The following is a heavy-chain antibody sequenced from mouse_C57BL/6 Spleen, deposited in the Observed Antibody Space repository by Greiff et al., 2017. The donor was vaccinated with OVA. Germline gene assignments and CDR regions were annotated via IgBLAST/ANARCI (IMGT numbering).Heavy chain of an antibody. V-gene: IGHV6-3*01. D-gene: IGHD2-3*01. CDR3: TARYDGYYFDY. CDR1: GFTFSNYW. Sequence: EVQLQQSGGGLVQPGGSMKLSCVASGFTFSNYWMNWVRQSPEKGLEWVAQIRLKSDTYATHYAESVIGSNTISREDYKTSVYQQKNNIRAEDAGIDYCTARYDGYYFDYWGQGTTLTVSS. CDR2: IRLKSDTYAT. J-gene: IGHJ2*01.